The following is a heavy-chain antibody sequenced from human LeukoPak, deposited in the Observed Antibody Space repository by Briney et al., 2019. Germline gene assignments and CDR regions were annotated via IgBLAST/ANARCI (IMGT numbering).Heavy chain of an antibody. Sequence: GGSLRLSCVVSGIPFSDYYMNWIRQAPGKGLEWISYISSSSSYTDYADSVKGRFTISRDNAKSALYLQMNSLRLGDTAVYYCAAGTAADFWGQGTLVTVSS. CDR3: AAGTAADF. CDR2: ISSSSSYT. V-gene: IGHV3-11*03. CDR1: GIPFSDYY. J-gene: IGHJ4*02. D-gene: IGHD6-13*01.